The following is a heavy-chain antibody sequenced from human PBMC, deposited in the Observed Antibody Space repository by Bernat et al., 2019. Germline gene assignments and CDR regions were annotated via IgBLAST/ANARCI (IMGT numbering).Heavy chain of an antibody. CDR3: ARVYCSGESCYGPFDY. CDR2: ISYDGSNK. J-gene: IGHJ4*02. D-gene: IGHD2-15*01. Sequence: QVQLVESGGGVVQPGRSLRLSCAASGFTFSSYAMHWVRQAPGKGLEWVAVISYDGSNKYYADSVKGRFTISRDNSKKTMYLQMNSLRAEDTAVYYCARVYCSGESCYGPFDYWGQGTLVTVSS. V-gene: IGHV3-30-3*01. CDR1: GFTFSSYA.